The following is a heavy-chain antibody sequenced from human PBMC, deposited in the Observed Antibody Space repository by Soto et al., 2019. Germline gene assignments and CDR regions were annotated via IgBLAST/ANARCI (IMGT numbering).Heavy chain of an antibody. Sequence: KPSETMYLTSVVYGGSFMGYYWSWIRQSPGKGLEWIGGINHRGSTNYNPSLESRVTISVDTSKNQFSLKLPSVTAADTAMYYCARDGFCTSTTCRVGNWFDPWGQGTLVTVSS. J-gene: IGHJ5*02. D-gene: IGHD2-2*01. CDR1: GGSFMGYY. V-gene: IGHV4-34*01. CDR2: INHRGST. CDR3: ARDGFCTSTTCRVGNWFDP.